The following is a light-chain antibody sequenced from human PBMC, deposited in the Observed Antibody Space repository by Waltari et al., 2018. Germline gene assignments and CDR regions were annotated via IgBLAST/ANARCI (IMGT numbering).Light chain of an antibody. V-gene: IGLV1-44*01. Sequence: QSVVTQPPSASGTPGQRVTLSCSGSNSNIGSDIVNWYQQFPGTAPKPLIYANNQRPSGVPGRFSASRSGTSASLVISGLQSEDEADYYCATWDASLDTWVFGGGTKVTVL. CDR2: ANN. CDR3: ATWDASLDTWV. CDR1: NSNIGSDI. J-gene: IGLJ3*02.